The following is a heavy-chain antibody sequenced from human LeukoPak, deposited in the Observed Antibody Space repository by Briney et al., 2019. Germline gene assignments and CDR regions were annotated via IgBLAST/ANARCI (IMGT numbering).Heavy chain of an antibody. J-gene: IGHJ3*02. CDR3: ARDPRAYCGGDCYSVGDAFDI. D-gene: IGHD2-21*02. Sequence: VASVKVSCKAYGGTFSNYAINWVRQAPGQGLEWMGGITPILSTPSYAQKFQGRVTITTDESTSTAYMELSSLRSEDTAVYYCARDPRAYCGGDCYSVGDAFDIWGQGTMVTVSS. V-gene: IGHV1-69*05. CDR1: GGTFSNYA. CDR2: ITPILSTP.